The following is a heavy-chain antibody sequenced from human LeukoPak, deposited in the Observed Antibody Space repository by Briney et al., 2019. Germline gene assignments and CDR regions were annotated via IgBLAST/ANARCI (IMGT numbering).Heavy chain of an antibody. CDR3: ARDKHGDYVGYGWFDP. Sequence: GGSLRLSCAASGFTFSSYGMHWVRQAPGKGLEWVAFIRYDGSNKYYADSVKGRFTISRDNAKNSLYLQMNSLRAEDTAVYYCARDKHGDYVGYGWFDPWGQGTLVTVSS. CDR1: GFTFSSYG. J-gene: IGHJ5*02. V-gene: IGHV3-30*02. D-gene: IGHD4-17*01. CDR2: IRYDGSNK.